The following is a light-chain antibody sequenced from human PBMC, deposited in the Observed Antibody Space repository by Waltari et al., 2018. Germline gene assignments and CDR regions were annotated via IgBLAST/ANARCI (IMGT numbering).Light chain of an antibody. CDR3: QQRSNWPPWT. Sequence: EIVLTQSPATLSLSPGESPTLSCRASQRVSSYLAWYQQKPGQAPRLLIYDASNRATGIPARFSGSGSGTDFTLTISSLEPEDFAVYYCQQRSNWPPWTFGQGTKVEIK. CDR1: QRVSSY. CDR2: DAS. V-gene: IGKV3-11*01. J-gene: IGKJ1*01.